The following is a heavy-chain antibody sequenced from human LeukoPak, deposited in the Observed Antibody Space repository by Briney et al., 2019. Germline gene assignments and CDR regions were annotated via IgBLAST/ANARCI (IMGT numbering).Heavy chain of an antibody. CDR2: INHSGST. CDR1: GGSITDYH. J-gene: IGHJ4*02. CDR3: ARGRQPPYSSSWYERGQYYFDY. Sequence: SETLSLTCTVSGGSITDYHWSWIRQPPGKGLEWIGEINHSGSTNYNPSLKSRVTISVDTSKNQFSLKLSSVTAADTAVYYCARGRQPPYSSSWYERGQYYFDYWGQGTLVTVSS. D-gene: IGHD6-13*01. V-gene: IGHV4-34*01.